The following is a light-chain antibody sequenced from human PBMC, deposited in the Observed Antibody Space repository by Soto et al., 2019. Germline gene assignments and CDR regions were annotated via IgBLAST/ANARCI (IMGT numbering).Light chain of an antibody. Sequence: EIVLTQSPATLAASPGERVTLSCRSSQSVADNLAWFQQKPGQGPRLLIYGASTRATGIPARFSGSGSETDFTLTVSSLRSEDSAVYYCQQYNYWPITFGQGTRLEIK. CDR2: GAS. CDR3: QQYNYWPIT. V-gene: IGKV3-15*01. CDR1: QSVADN. J-gene: IGKJ5*01.